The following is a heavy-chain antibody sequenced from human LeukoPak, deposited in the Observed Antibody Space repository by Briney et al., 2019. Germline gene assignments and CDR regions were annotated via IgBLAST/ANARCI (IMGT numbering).Heavy chain of an antibody. CDR3: ARLVGASWFDS. CDR1: GDSVSTNSAT. D-gene: IGHD1-26*01. J-gene: IGHJ5*01. Sequence: SQTLSLTCAISGDSVSTNSATWTWLRQSPSRGLEWLGRTYYRSKWYNDYSVSMKSRITINPDTSKNQFSLQLNSVTPEDAAVYYCARLVGASWFDSWGQGTLVTVSS. V-gene: IGHV6-1*01. CDR2: TYYRSKWYN.